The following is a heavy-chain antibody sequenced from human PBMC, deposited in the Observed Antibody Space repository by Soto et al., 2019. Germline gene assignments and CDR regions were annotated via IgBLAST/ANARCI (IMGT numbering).Heavy chain of an antibody. Sequence: QVQLVQSGAEVKKPGSSVKVSCKASGGTFSSYAISWVRQAPGQGLEWMGGIIPIFGTANYAQKFQGRVTITADETTGAAYVELGSLRSEDTAVYYCARDPLPGEQWLAGSGGDESFQHWGQGTLVTVSS. J-gene: IGHJ1*01. V-gene: IGHV1-69*12. CDR1: GGTFSSYA. CDR3: ARDPLPGEQWLAGSGGDESFQH. D-gene: IGHD6-19*01. CDR2: IIPIFGTA.